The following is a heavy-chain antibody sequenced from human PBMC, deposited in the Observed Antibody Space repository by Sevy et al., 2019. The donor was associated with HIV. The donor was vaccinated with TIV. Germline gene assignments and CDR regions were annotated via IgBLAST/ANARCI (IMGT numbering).Heavy chain of an antibody. CDR2: ISAYNGNT. J-gene: IGHJ6*02. CDR3: ARWSQDTSIENYYYYYGMDV. Sequence: ASVKVSCKASGYTFTSYGISWVRQAPGQGLEWMGWISAYNGNTNYPQKLQGRVTMTTDTSTSTAYMELRSLRSDDTAVYYCARWSQDTSIENYYYYYGMDVWGLGTTVTVSS. V-gene: IGHV1-18*01. D-gene: IGHD3-16*02. CDR1: GYTFTSYG.